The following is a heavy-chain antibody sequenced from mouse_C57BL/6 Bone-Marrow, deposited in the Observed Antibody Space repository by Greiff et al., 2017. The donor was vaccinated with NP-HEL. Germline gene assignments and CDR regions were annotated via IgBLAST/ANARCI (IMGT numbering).Heavy chain of an antibody. CDR3: ARKVATNFDY. CDR2: IYPGDGDT. V-gene: IGHV1-82*01. J-gene: IGHJ2*01. Sequence: QVQLKESGPELVKPGASVEISCKASGYAFSSSWMNWVKQRPGKGLEWIGRIYPGDGDTNYNGKFKGKATLTADKSSSTAYMQLSSLTSEDSAVYFCARKVATNFDYWGQGTTLTVSS. D-gene: IGHD1-1*01. CDR1: GYAFSSSW.